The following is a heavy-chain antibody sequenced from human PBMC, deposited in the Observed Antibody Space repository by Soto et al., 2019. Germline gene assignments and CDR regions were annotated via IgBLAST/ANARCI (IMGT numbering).Heavy chain of an antibody. CDR2: IFPDFRTP. D-gene: IGHD6-13*01. CDR3: ARAVGGDLEQLVSPGGMDV. V-gene: IGHV1-69*18. J-gene: IGHJ6*02. CDR1: GNNFNPYA. Sequence: QGHLLQSGAEGKKPGSSRKASCRASGNNFNPYACNGVRLAPGRGLGWMGTIFPDFRTPNYAQSFQGRRTIVADEPTSTVDMHLGSLTSEDKAVYYCARAVGGDLEQLVSPGGMDVWGQGTTVIVSS.